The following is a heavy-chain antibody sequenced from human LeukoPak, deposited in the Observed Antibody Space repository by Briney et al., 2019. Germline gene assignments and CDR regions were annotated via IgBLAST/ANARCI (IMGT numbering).Heavy chain of an antibody. D-gene: IGHD3-3*01. V-gene: IGHV4-39*01. CDR3: ARHSGLRSPFDP. CDR1: GGSISTTNYY. J-gene: IGHJ5*02. Sequence: SETLSLTCTVSGGSISTTNYYWGWIRQPPGRDLEWIGSIYSSGNTYYNPSLESRVTISVDTSKHQLSLKLTSATAADTSVYYCARHSGLRSPFDPWGQGTLVTVSS. CDR2: IYSSGNT.